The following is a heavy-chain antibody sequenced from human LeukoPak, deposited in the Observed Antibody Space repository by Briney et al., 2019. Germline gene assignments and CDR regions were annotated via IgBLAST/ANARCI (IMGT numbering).Heavy chain of an antibody. Sequence: EASVKVSCKASGYTFTSYDINWVRQATGQGLEWMGWMNPNSGNTGHAQKFQGRVTITRNTSISTAYMELSSLRSEDTAVYYCARVSSSSWYVDYWGQGTLVTVSS. V-gene: IGHV1-8*03. CDR3: ARVSSSSWYVDY. CDR2: MNPNSGNT. D-gene: IGHD6-13*01. J-gene: IGHJ4*02. CDR1: GYTFTSYD.